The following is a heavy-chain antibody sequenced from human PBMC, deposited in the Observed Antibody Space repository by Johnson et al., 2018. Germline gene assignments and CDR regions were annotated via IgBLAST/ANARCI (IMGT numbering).Heavy chain of an antibody. D-gene: IGHD3-3*01. CDR3: VRDFRGYYPSLDY. V-gene: IGHV3-74*01. Sequence: EVQLVETGGGLVQPGGSLRLSCAASGFTFGNFWMHWVRQAPGKGLVWVSRISSDGSITNYADSVKGRFTISRDNAKNTLYVQMNGLRAEDTAVYYWVRDFRGYYPSLDYWGQGTLVAVSS. CDR2: ISSDGSIT. J-gene: IGHJ4*02. CDR1: GFTFGNFW.